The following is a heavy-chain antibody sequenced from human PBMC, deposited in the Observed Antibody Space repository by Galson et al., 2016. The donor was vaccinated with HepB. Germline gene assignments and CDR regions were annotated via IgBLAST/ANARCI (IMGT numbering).Heavy chain of an antibody. V-gene: IGHV3-30*04. Sequence: SLRLSCAASGFTFRSYAMHWVRQAPGKGLEWVAVISSDGSNKYYVDSVKGRFTISRDNSRNTLYLQMSSLRAEDTAVYYCARDYRYSSGWSTYYYVMDGWGQGTTVTVSS. CDR1: GFTFRSYA. CDR2: ISSDGSNK. J-gene: IGHJ6*02. D-gene: IGHD6-19*01. CDR3: ARDYRYSSGWSTYYYVMDG.